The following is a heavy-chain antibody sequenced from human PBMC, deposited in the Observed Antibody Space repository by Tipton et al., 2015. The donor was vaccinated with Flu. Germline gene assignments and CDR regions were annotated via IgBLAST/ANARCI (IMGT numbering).Heavy chain of an antibody. CDR2: YYDSEVT. V-gene: IGHV4-39*01. Sequence: TLSLTCTVSGGSISSPGFYWGWIRQTPGRGLEWIGTYYDSEVTYYNPSVTSRVTISVDTSKNQFSLKVTSVTAADTAVYFCARQGAYSKPPRSYCTTTSCAWFDSWGQGTLVTVSS. D-gene: IGHD2-2*01. CDR3: ARQGAYSKPPRSYCTTTSCAWFDS. J-gene: IGHJ5*01. CDR1: GGSISSPGFY.